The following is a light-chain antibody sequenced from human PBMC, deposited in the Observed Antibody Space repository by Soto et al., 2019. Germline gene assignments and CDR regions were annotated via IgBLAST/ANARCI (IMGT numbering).Light chain of an antibody. Sequence: EIVLTQSPATLSLSPGERATLSCRASQSVSSYLAWYQQKPGQAPRLLIYDASNSATGIPARFSGSGSGTDFPLTISILEPEDFAVYYCQHRSNSLFTFGPGTKVDIK. J-gene: IGKJ3*01. CDR3: QHRSNSLFT. CDR2: DAS. V-gene: IGKV3-11*01. CDR1: QSVSSY.